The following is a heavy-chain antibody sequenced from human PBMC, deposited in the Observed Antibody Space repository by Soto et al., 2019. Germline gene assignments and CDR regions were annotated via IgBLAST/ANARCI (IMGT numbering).Heavy chain of an antibody. CDR3: AREVLGDFWSGYHYYYYGMDV. Sequence: GASVKVSCKASGYTFTSYGISWVRQAPGQGLEWMGWISAYNGNTNYAQKLQGRVTMTTDTSTSTAYMELRSLRSDDTAVYYCAREVLGDFWSGYHYYYYGMDVWGQGTTVTVSS. V-gene: IGHV1-18*01. CDR2: ISAYNGNT. D-gene: IGHD3-3*01. CDR1: GYTFTSYG. J-gene: IGHJ6*02.